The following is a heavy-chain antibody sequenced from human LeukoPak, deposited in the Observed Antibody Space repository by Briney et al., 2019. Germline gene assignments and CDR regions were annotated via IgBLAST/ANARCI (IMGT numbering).Heavy chain of an antibody. Sequence: SETLSLTCTVSGGSFSSSDYYWGWVRQPPGKGLEWIGEINHSGSTNYNPSLKSRVTISVDTSKNHFSLKLSSVTAADTAVYYCARRGPYYYGSGSYSPNWFDPWGQGTLVTVSS. J-gene: IGHJ5*02. CDR2: INHSGST. D-gene: IGHD3-10*01. V-gene: IGHV4-39*02. CDR1: GGSFSSSDYY. CDR3: ARRGPYYYGSGSYSPNWFDP.